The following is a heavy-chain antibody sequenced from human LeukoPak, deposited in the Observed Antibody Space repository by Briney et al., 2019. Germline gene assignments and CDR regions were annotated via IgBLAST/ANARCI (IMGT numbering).Heavy chain of an antibody. CDR3: ARGYRVRGVIIVDYYYYMDV. Sequence: GGSLRLSCGASGFTFTTYAMTWVRQAPGKGLEWVSSITGSGGSTYYGDSVKGRFTISRDNSKNTLYLQMNSLRSEDTAVYYCARGYRVRGVIIVDYYYYMDVWGKGTTVTISS. D-gene: IGHD3-10*01. J-gene: IGHJ6*03. V-gene: IGHV3-23*01. CDR1: GFTFTTYA. CDR2: ITGSGGST.